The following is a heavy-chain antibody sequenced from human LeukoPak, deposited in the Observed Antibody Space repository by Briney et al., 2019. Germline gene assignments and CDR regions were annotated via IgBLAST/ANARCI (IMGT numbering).Heavy chain of an antibody. Sequence: GGSLRLSCAASGFTFSSYAMHWVRQAPGKGLEWVAVISYDGSNKYYADSVKGRFTISRDNSKNTLYLQMNSLRAEDAAVYYCARAYYDSSGCDHWGQGTLVTVSS. CDR2: ISYDGSNK. CDR3: ARAYYDSSGCDH. V-gene: IGHV3-30*04. CDR1: GFTFSSYA. J-gene: IGHJ4*02. D-gene: IGHD3-22*01.